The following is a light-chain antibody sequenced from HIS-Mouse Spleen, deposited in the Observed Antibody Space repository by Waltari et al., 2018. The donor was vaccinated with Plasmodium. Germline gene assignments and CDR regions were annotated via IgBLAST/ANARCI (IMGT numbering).Light chain of an antibody. CDR3: QQYNSYSWT. CDR2: KAS. J-gene: IGKJ1*01. Sequence: DIQMTQSPSTLSASVGDRVTITCRASHSISSWLAWYQQEPGKAPKLLIYKASSLESGVPSRFSGSGSGTEFTLTISSLQPDDFATYYCQQYNSYSWTFGQGTKVEIK. CDR1: HSISSW. V-gene: IGKV1-5*03.